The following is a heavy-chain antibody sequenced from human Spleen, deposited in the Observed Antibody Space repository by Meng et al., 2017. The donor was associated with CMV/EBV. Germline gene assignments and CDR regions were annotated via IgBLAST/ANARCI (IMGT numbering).Heavy chain of an antibody. J-gene: IGHJ3*02. V-gene: IGHV3-49*04. D-gene: IGHD3-16*02. CDR3: TRDVPRLYDAFDI. Sequence: GESLKISCTASGFTFGDNALTWVRQAPGKGLEWVGLLRSTAYGGTTEYAASVKGRFIISRDDSKGIANLQMNSLKPEDTAVYYCTRDVPRLYDAFDIWGQGTMVTVSS. CDR1: GFTFGDNA. CDR2: LRSTAYGGTT.